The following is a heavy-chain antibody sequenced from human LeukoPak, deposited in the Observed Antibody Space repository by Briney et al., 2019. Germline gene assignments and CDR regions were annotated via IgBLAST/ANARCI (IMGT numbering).Heavy chain of an antibody. Sequence: GGSLRLSCAASGFTFSSYWMNWARQAPGKGLEWVAXXNHXXNVXXXVDSVXGXFTISXDNAKNSLYLQMSNLRAEDTAVYFCARGGGLDVWGQGATVTVSS. CDR3: ARGGGLDV. J-gene: IGHJ6*02. CDR1: GFTFSSYW. V-gene: IGHV3-7*03. CDR2: XNHXXNVX. D-gene: IGHD3-16*01.